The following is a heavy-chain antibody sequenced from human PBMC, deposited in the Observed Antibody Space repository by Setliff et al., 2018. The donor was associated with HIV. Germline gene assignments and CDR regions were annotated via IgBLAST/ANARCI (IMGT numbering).Heavy chain of an antibody. CDR2: TFYSGST. CDR1: GASVSTTGYY. CDR3: ATYLSDNYLDGAFDI. D-gene: IGHD3-3*01. J-gene: IGHJ3*02. V-gene: IGHV4-39*02. Sequence: SETLSLTCTVSGASVSTTGYYWGWLRQSPGKGLQWIWTTFYSGSTYYNPSLKSRVTISLDTSNNDFSLTLTSVTAADTALYFCATYLSDNYLDGAFDIWGRGTRVTVS.